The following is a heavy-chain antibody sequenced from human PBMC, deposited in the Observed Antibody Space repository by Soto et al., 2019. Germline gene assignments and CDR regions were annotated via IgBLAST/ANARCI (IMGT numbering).Heavy chain of an antibody. CDR1: GFTFSSYA. J-gene: IGHJ4*02. D-gene: IGHD4-17*01. CDR3: TTTYGGKLDY. CDR2: ISGTGGTT. Sequence: GGSLRLSCAASGFTFSSYAMSWVRQAPGKGLEWVSAISGTGGTTYYADSVKGRFTISRDNSRNTLHLQMNSLKTEDTAVYYCTTTYGGKLDYWGQGTLVTVSS. V-gene: IGHV3-23*01.